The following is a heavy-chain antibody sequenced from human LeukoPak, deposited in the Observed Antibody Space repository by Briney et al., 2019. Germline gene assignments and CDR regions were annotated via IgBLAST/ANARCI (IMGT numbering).Heavy chain of an antibody. V-gene: IGHV3-11*01. CDR1: GFTFSDYY. CDR2: ISASSGTR. J-gene: IGHJ5*02. Sequence: GGSLRLSCAASGFTFSDYYMSWIRQAPGKGLEWVSYISASSGTRYYADSVKGRFTISRDNAKNSLYLQMNSLRAEDTAVYYCARGLAANDWFDPWGQGTLVTVSS. D-gene: IGHD2-15*01. CDR3: ARGLAANDWFDP.